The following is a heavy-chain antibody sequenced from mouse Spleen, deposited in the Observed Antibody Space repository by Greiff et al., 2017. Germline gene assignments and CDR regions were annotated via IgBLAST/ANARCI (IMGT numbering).Heavy chain of an antibody. Sequence: DVQLVESGGGLVKLGGSLKLSCAASGFTFSSYAMSWVRQTPEKRLEWVATISSGGGNTYYPDSVKGRFTISRDNAKNTLYLQMSSLKSEDTAMYYCARQGDPGFAYWGQGTLVTVSA. J-gene: IGHJ3*01. CDR3: ARQGDPGFAY. V-gene: IGHV5-9-3*01. CDR1: GFTFSSYA. CDR2: ISSGGGNT.